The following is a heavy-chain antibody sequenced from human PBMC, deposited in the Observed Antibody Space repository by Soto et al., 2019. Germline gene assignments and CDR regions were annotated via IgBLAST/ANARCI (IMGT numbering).Heavy chain of an antibody. CDR1: GFTFSSYA. Sequence: GGSLRLSCAASGFTFSSYAMSWVRQAPGKGLEWVSAISGSGGSTYYADSVKGRFTISRDNSKNTLYLQMNSLRAEVTAVYYCAKLSAIVVVPAAVHWGQGTLVTVSS. J-gene: IGHJ4*02. CDR3: AKLSAIVVVPAAVH. D-gene: IGHD2-2*01. V-gene: IGHV3-23*01. CDR2: ISGSGGST.